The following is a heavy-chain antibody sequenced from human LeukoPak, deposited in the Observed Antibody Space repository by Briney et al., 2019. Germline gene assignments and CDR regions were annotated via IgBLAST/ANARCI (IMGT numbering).Heavy chain of an antibody. CDR1: GFTFSSYG. D-gene: IGHD4/OR15-4a*01. CDR2: ISGSGGST. V-gene: IGHV3-23*01. CDR3: ARRAGAYSHPYDY. Sequence: PGGSLRLSCAASGFTFSSYGMSWVRLAPGKGLEWVSAISGSGGSTYYSDSVKGRFTISRDNSKNTLYLQMNSLRAEDTAVYYCARRAGAYSHPYDYWGQGTLVTVSS. J-gene: IGHJ4*02.